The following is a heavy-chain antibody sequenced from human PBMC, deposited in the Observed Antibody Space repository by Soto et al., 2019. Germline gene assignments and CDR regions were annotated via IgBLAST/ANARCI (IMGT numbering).Heavy chain of an antibody. D-gene: IGHD6-13*01. Sequence: GGSLRLSCAVSGFTVSNNYMSWVRQAPGKGLEWVSYISGTDPYMKYADAVRGRFTISRDNAKNSVYLQMNSLRDDDTAVYYCARGSSVRGMNVWGQGTTVTVSS. CDR3: ARGSSVRGMNV. V-gene: IGHV3-11*06. CDR1: GFTVSNNY. CDR2: ISGTDPYM. J-gene: IGHJ6*02.